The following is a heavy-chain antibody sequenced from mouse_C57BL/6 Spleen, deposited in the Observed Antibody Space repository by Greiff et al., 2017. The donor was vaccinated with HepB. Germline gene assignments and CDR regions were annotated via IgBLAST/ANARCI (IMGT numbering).Heavy chain of an antibody. CDR3: ARFVYYGNYWYFDV. J-gene: IGHJ1*03. V-gene: IGHV1-26*01. Sequence: EVMLQQSGPELVKPGASVKISCKASGYTFTDYYMNWVKQSHGKSLEWIGDINPNNGGTSYNQKFKGKATLTVDKSSSTAYMELRSLTSEDSAVYYCARFVYYGNYWYFDVWGTGTTVTVSS. CDR1: GYTFTDYY. D-gene: IGHD2-1*01. CDR2: INPNNGGT.